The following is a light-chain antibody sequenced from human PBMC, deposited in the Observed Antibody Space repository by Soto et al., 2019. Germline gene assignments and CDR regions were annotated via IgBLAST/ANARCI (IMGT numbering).Light chain of an antibody. Sequence: IVLTQSPGTLSLSPGERATLSCRASQSVSRSSLAWYQQKPGQAPRLVIYGASSRATGIPDRFSGSGSGTDFTLIISRLEPEDFAVYYCQQYGASPRTFGQGTKVEIK. CDR1: QSVSRSS. J-gene: IGKJ1*01. V-gene: IGKV3-20*01. CDR2: GAS. CDR3: QQYGASPRT.